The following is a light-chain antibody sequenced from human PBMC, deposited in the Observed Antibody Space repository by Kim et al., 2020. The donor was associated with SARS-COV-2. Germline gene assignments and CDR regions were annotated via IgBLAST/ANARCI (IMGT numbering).Light chain of an antibody. CDR1: QSVSSSY. CDR3: QQYGSSVYT. J-gene: IGKJ2*01. V-gene: IGKV3-20*01. CDR2: GAS. Sequence: EIVLTRSPGTLSLSPGERATLSCRASQSVSSSYLAWYQQKPGQAPRLLIYGASSRATGIPDRFSGSGSGTDFTLTISRLEPEDFAVYYCQQYGSSVYTFGQGTKLEI.